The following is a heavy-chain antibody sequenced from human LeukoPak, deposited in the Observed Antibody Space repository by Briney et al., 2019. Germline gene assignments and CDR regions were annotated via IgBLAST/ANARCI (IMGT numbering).Heavy chain of an antibody. V-gene: IGHV4-39*07. Sequence: SETLSLTCTVSGGSISSGSYYWSWIRQPPGKGLEWIGEINHSGSTNYNPSLKSRVTISVDTSKNQFSLKLSSVTAADTAVYYCARLTKSYYDSWKRAFDIWGQGTMVTVSS. CDR2: INHSGST. CDR1: GGSISSGSYY. D-gene: IGHD3-22*01. J-gene: IGHJ3*02. CDR3: ARLTKSYYDSWKRAFDI.